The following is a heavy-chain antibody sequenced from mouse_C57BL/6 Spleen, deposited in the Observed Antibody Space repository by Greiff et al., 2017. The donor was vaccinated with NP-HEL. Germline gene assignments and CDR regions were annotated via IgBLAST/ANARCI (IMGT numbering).Heavy chain of an antibody. J-gene: IGHJ2*01. Sequence: EVQLQQSGPELVKPGASVKISCKASGYSFTGYYMNWVKQSPEKSLEWIGEINPSTGGTTYNQKFKAKATLTVDKSSSTAYMQLKSLTSEDSAVYYCARYPTAQARGFDYWGQGTTLTVSS. D-gene: IGHD3-2*02. CDR1: GYSFTGYY. CDR2: INPSTGGT. CDR3: ARYPTAQARGFDY. V-gene: IGHV1-42*01.